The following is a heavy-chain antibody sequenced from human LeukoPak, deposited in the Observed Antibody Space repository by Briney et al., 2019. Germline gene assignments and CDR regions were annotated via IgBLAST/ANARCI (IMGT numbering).Heavy chain of an antibody. V-gene: IGHV4-38-2*02. D-gene: IGHD4-23*01. CDR2: IYHSGST. Sequence: SETLSLTCTVSGYSISSGYYWGWIRQPPGKGLEWIGSIYHSGSTYYNPSLKGRVTISVDTSKNQFSLKLSSVTAADTAVYYCARDRDYGGNSRWYFDLWGRGTLVTVSS. J-gene: IGHJ2*01. CDR3: ARDRDYGGNSRWYFDL. CDR1: GYSISSGYY.